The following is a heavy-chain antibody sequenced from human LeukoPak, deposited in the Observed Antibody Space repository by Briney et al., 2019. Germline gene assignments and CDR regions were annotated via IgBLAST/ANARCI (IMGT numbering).Heavy chain of an antibody. CDR2: INPNSGGA. CDR3: ARDSGSSGWDPISFLDY. V-gene: IGHV1-2*02. J-gene: IGHJ4*02. CDR1: GYTFTDYH. Sequence: VASVKVSCKASGYTFTDYHIHWVRQAPGQGLEWMGWINPNSGGANSAQKFLGRVSMTRDTSISTVYMDLTSLRSDDTAVYYCARDSGSSGWDPISFLDYWGRGTVVTVSS. D-gene: IGHD6-19*01.